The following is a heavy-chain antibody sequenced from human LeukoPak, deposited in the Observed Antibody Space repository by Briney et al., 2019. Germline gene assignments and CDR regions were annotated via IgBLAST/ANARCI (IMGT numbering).Heavy chain of an antibody. V-gene: IGHV3-13*01. CDR2: IGTAGDT. J-gene: IGHJ4*02. Sequence: PGGSLRLSCAASGFTFSSYGMHWVRQATGKGLEWVSAIGTAGDTYYTGSVKGRFTISRENARNSLYLRMNSLRAGDTAVYYCARVAKERVGGVYYFDYWGQGTLVTVSS. CDR3: ARVAKERVGGVYYFDY. CDR1: GFTFSSYG. D-gene: IGHD1-1*01.